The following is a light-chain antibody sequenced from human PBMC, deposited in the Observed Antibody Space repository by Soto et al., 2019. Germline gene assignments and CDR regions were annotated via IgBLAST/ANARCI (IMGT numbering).Light chain of an antibody. CDR1: SSDVGGYNY. CDR2: DVR. Sequence: QSVLTQPAPVSGSPGQSITISCTGTSSDVGGYNYVSWYQQHPGKAPKLMIYDVRNRASGASNRFSGSKSGNTASLTISGLQAEDEADYYCTSYTSSSTLHVFGTGTKVTVL. J-gene: IGLJ1*01. CDR3: TSYTSSSTLHV. V-gene: IGLV2-14*01.